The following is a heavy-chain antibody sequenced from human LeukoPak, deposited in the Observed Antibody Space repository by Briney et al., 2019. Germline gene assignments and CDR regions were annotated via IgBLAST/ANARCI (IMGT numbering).Heavy chain of an antibody. CDR2: ISAYIGNT. D-gene: IGHD3-9*01. CDR1: GYTFTSYG. V-gene: IGHV1-18*01. J-gene: IGHJ4*02. Sequence: GASVKVSCKASGYTFTSYGISWVRQAPGQGLEWMGWISAYIGNTNYAQKLQGRVTMTTDTSTSTAYMELRSLGSDDTAVYYCARARYYDILTGYYQGKYYFDYWGQGTLVTVSS. CDR3: ARARYYDILTGYYQGKYYFDY.